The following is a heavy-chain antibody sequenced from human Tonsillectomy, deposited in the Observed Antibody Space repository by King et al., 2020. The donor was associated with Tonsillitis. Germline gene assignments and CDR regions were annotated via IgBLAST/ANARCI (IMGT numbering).Heavy chain of an antibody. CDR1: GGSISSYY. J-gene: IGHJ4*02. D-gene: IGHD5/OR15-5a*01. CDR2: IYYSGST. Sequence: QLQESGPGLVKPSETLSLTCTVSGGSISSYYWSWIRQPPGKGLEWIGYIYYSGSTNYNPSLKSRVTISVDTSKNQFSLKLSSVTAADTALYYCARVAVYDIMRNMTFDYWGQGTLVTVSS. V-gene: IGHV4-59*01. CDR3: ARVAVYDIMRNMTFDY.